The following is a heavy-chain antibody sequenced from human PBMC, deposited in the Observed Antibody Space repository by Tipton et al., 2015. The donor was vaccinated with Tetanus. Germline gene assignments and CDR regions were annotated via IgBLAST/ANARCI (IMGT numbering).Heavy chain of an antibody. CDR3: ARSRVVATISPFDY. CDR2: INPYNGNT. D-gene: IGHD5-12*01. CDR1: GYTFTSYG. V-gene: IGHV1-18*01. J-gene: IGHJ4*02. Sequence: QSGAEVKKPGASVKVSCKASGYTFTSYGISWVRQAPGQGLEWMGWINPYNGNTNYAQKLQGRVTMTTDTSTSTAHMELRSLRSDDTAVYYCARSRVVATISPFDYWGQGTLVTVSS.